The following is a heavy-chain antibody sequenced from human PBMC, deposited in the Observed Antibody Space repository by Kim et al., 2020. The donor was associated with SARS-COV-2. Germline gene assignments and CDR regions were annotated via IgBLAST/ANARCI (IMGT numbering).Heavy chain of an antibody. V-gene: IGHV5-10-1*01. CDR1: GYSFTSYW. CDR3: ARRPKVGKYGSGSCPFDP. D-gene: IGHD3-10*01. J-gene: IGHJ5*02. CDR2: IDPSDSYT. Sequence: GESLKISCKGSGYSFTSYWISWVRQMPGKGLEWMGRIDPSDSYTNYSPSFQGHVTISADKSISTAYLQWSSLKASDTAMYYCARRPKVGKYGSGSCPFDPWGQGTLVTVSS.